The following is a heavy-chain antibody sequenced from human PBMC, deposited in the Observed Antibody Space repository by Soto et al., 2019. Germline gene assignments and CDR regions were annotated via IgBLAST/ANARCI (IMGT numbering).Heavy chain of an antibody. Sequence: SETLSLTCTVSGGSISSGGYYWSWIRQHPGKGLEWIGYIYYSGSTYYNPSLKGRVTISVDTSKNQFSLKLTSVSAADAAVYYCGRDYYSNYGGPGYWGQGTLVTVSS. J-gene: IGHJ4*02. CDR1: GGSISSGGYY. D-gene: IGHD4-4*01. CDR3: GRDYYSNYGGPGY. V-gene: IGHV4-31*03. CDR2: IYYSGST.